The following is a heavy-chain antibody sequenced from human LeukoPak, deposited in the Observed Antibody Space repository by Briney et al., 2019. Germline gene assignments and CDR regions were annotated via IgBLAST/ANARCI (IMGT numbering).Heavy chain of an antibody. J-gene: IGHJ5*02. V-gene: IGHV4-59*08. D-gene: IGHD5/OR15-5a*01. CDR1: GGSISSYY. Sequence: SETLSLTCTVSGGSISSYYWSWIRQPPGKGLEWIGYIYYSGSTSYNPSLKSRVTISVDTSKNQFSLKLSSVTAADTAVYYCARLNFVYQAWFDPWGQGTPVTVSS. CDR2: IYYSGST. CDR3: ARLNFVYQAWFDP.